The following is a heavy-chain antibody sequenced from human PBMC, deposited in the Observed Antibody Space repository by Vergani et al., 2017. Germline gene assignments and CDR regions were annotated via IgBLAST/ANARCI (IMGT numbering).Heavy chain of an antibody. Sequence: QLQLQESGPGLVKPSETLSLTCTVSGGSISSSSYYWGWIRQPPRKGLEWIGSIYYSGSTYYNPSLKSRVTISVDTSKNQFSLKLSSVTAADTAVYYCARDPRDGYNYWYFDLWGRGTLVTVSS. J-gene: IGHJ2*01. CDR1: GGSISSSSYY. V-gene: IGHV4-39*07. D-gene: IGHD5-24*01. CDR3: ARDPRDGYNYWYFDL. CDR2: IYYSGST.